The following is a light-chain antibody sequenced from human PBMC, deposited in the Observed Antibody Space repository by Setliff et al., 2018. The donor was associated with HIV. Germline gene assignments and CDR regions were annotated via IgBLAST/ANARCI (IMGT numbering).Light chain of an antibody. Sequence: QPPSVSGAPGQRVTISCTGSSSNIGAGYEVHWYQQIPGSAPRLLMSDNSNRPSGVPDRFSGSKSGTSASLVITGLQAEDEADYYCQSYDSSQVVFGGGTKVTVL. CDR1: SSNIGAGYE. CDR3: QSYDSSQVV. J-gene: IGLJ2*01. V-gene: IGLV1-40*01. CDR2: DNS.